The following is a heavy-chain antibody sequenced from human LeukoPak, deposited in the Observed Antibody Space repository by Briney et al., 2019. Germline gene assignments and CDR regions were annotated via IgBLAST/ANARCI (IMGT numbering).Heavy chain of an antibody. CDR2: IWYDGSNK. V-gene: IGHV3-33*06. J-gene: IGHJ3*02. CDR1: GFTFSSYG. Sequence: GVSLRLSCAASGFTFSSYGMHWVRQAPGKGLEWVAVIWYDGSNKYYADSVKGRFTISRDNSKNTLYLQMNSLRAEDTAVYYCAKDLTRSDYGDSFDAFDIWGQGTMVTVSS. CDR3: AKDLTRSDYGDSFDAFDI. D-gene: IGHD4-17*01.